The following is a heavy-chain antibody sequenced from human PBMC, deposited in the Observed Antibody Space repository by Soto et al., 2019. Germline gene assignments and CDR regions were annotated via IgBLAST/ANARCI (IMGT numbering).Heavy chain of an antibody. CDR3: ARDLLRYFDWLRDGMDV. J-gene: IGHJ6*02. CDR2: INPNSGGT. D-gene: IGHD3-9*01. Sequence: QVQLVQSGAEVKKPGASVKVSCKASGYTFTGYYMHWVRQAPGQGLEWMGWINPNSGGTNYAQKFQGRVTMTRDTSISTAYMELSRLRSDDTAVYYCARDLLRYFDWLRDGMDVWGQGTTVTVSS. V-gene: IGHV1-2*02. CDR1: GYTFTGYY.